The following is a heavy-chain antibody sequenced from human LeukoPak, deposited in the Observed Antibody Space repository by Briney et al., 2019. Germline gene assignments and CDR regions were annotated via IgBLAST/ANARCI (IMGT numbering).Heavy chain of an antibody. CDR2: IYSGGST. V-gene: IGHV3-23*03. CDR3: SKAVEGYQLLLFDY. D-gene: IGHD2-2*01. CDR1: GLTFSTFA. J-gene: IGHJ4*02. Sequence: GGTLRLSCEASGLTFSTFAMIWVRQAPGKGLEWVSVIYSGGSTYYADSVKGRFTISRDNSKNTLYLQMNSLRAEDTAVYYCSKAVEGYQLLLFDYWGQGTLVTVSS.